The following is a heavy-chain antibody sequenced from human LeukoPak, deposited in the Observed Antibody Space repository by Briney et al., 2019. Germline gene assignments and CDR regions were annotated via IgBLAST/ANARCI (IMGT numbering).Heavy chain of an antibody. J-gene: IGHJ4*02. CDR3: ARGGYSNLDS. Sequence: SETLSLTCTVSGGFISSGGYYWSWIRQHPGKGLEWIGYIYYSGDTHYNPSLKSRVIMSVDSSKNQFSLKVSSVTAADTAVYYCARGGYSNLDSWGQGVLVTVSS. V-gene: IGHV4-31*03. CDR1: GGFISSGGYY. D-gene: IGHD4-11*01. CDR2: IYYSGDT.